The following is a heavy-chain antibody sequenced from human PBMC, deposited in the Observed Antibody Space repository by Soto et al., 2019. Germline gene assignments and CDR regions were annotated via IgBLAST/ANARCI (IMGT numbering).Heavy chain of an antibody. CDR2: ITTHTGHT. V-gene: IGHV1-18*01. D-gene: IGHD4-4*01. J-gene: IGHJ4*02. CDR1: GYTFLNYL. CDR3: GRDIHLTTPHYFDL. Sequence: ASVKVSCKSSGYTFLNYLINWVRQAPGQGLEWMGWITTHTGHTMVGPRFRGSVTITAETPPATCFLQLASLTSDGASICYCGRDIHLTTPHYFDLWGQGTPVTVSS.